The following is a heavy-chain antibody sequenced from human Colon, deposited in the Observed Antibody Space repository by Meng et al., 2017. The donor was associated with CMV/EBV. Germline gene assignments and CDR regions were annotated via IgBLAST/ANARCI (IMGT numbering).Heavy chain of an antibody. CDR3: ASPGIPVAGTG. CDR2: ISSTNTSI. D-gene: IGHD6-19*01. CDR1: GFTFGIYT. Sequence: GGSLRLSCAASGFTFGIYTMDWVRQAPGKGLEWVASISSTNTSINYADSVKGRFTISRDNAQNALFLQMNSLRVEDTAVYYCASPGIPVAGTGWGQGTLVTVSS. J-gene: IGHJ4*02. V-gene: IGHV3-21*06.